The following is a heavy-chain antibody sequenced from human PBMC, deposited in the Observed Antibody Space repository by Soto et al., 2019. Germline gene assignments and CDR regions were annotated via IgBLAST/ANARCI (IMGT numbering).Heavy chain of an antibody. D-gene: IGHD2-15*01. V-gene: IGHV1-46*03. CDR3: ASGWVRGCSGGSCYSGYYYYYMDV. Sequence: ASVKVSCKASGYTFTSYYMHWVRQAPGQGLEWMGKINPSGGSTSYAQKFQGRVTMTRDTSTSTVYMELISLRSEDTAVYYCASGWVRGCSGGSCYSGYYYYYMDVWGKGTTVTVSS. CDR2: INPSGGST. CDR1: GYTFTSYY. J-gene: IGHJ6*03.